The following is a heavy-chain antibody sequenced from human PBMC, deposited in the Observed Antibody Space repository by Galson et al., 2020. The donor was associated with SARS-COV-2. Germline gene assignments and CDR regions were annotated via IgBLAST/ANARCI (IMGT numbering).Heavy chain of an antibody. Sequence: GESLKISCVASGLMFSNSWMSWVRQAPGKGLEGVANIKQDGSEIYYLDSVKGRFTISRDNSKNSVYLQMNSLRADDTAVYYCATDGSRGFDSWGQGTRVTVSS. V-gene: IGHV3-7*01. CDR1: GLMFSNSW. CDR2: IKQDGSEI. CDR3: ATDGSRGFDS. D-gene: IGHD2-2*03. J-gene: IGHJ4*02.